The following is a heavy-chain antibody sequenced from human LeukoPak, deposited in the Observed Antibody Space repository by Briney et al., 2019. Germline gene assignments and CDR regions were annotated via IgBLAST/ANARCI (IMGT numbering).Heavy chain of an antibody. CDR2: INHSGST. D-gene: IGHD3-3*01. J-gene: IGHJ4*02. Sequence: SETLSLTCAVYGGSFSGYYWSWIRQPPGKGLEWIGEINHSGSTNYNPSLKSRVTISVDTSKNQFSLKLSSVTAADTAVYYCARSPYSFAEWYYFDYWGQGTLVTVSS. CDR1: GGSFSGYY. CDR3: ARSPYSFAEWYYFDY. V-gene: IGHV4-34*01.